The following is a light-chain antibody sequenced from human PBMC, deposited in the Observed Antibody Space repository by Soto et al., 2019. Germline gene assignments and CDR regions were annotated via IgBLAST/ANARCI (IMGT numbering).Light chain of an antibody. V-gene: IGLV1-44*01. J-gene: IGLJ2*01. CDR3: AAWGDRRNGPV. Sequence: QSVLTQPPSASGTPGQRVTISCSGSSSNIGSNPVNWYQQLPGTAPKLLIYSNNQRPSGVPDRFSGSKSGTSASLAISGLQSEDEADYYCAAWGDRRNGPVCGGGTKLTVL. CDR1: SSNIGSNP. CDR2: SNN.